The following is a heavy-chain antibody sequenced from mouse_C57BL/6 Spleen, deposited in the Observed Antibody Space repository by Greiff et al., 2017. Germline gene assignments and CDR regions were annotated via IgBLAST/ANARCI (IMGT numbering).Heavy chain of an antibody. CDR2: IYPRSGNT. J-gene: IGHJ3*01. CDR1: GYTFTSYG. CDR3: ATGTEAWFAY. D-gene: IGHD4-1*01. Sequence: VKLMESGAELARPGASVKLSCKASGYTFTSYGISWVKQRTGQGLEWIGEIYPRSGNTYYNEKFKGKATLTAAKSSSTAYMELRSLTSEDSAVYFCATGTEAWFAYWGQGTLVTVSA. V-gene: IGHV1-81*01.